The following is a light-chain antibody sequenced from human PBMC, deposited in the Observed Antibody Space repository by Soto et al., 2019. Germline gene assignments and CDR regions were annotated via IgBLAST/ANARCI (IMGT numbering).Light chain of an antibody. CDR1: QSVSRSY. J-gene: IGKJ1*01. V-gene: IGKV3-20*01. CDR2: DAS. Sequence: ENVLTQSPGTLSLSPGERATLSCRASQSVSRSYLAWYQQKPGQAPRLLIYDASSRATGIPDRFSGSGSGTDFTLTISRLEPEDFAVYYCQQYGSLPRTFGQGTKVEIK. CDR3: QQYGSLPRT.